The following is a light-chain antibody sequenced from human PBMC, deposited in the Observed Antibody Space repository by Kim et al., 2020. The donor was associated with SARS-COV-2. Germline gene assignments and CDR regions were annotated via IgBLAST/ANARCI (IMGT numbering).Light chain of an antibody. V-gene: IGKV3-15*01. CDR2: GAS. CDR3: QQYNNWPRT. Sequence: DIVMTQSPATLSVSPGERATLSCRASQSVSSNLVWYQQKPGQAPRLLIYGASTRATGIPARFSGSGSGTEFTLTISSLQSEDFAVYYCQQYNNWPRTFGQGTKVDIK. J-gene: IGKJ1*01. CDR1: QSVSSN.